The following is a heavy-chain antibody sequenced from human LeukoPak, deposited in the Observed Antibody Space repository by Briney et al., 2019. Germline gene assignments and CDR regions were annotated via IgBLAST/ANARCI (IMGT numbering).Heavy chain of an antibody. D-gene: IGHD4-17*01. CDR2: VYTSGST. CDR3: ARDYIAGGSTVTTAAK. J-gene: IGHJ4*02. CDR1: GASIRSYD. V-gene: IGHV4-4*07. Sequence: SETLSLTCTVSGASIRSYDWIWIRQPAGKGLEWIGRVYTSGSTSYNPSLKSRVTISVDKSKNQFSLKLSSVTAADTAVYYCARDYIAGGSTVTTAAKWGQGTLVTVSS.